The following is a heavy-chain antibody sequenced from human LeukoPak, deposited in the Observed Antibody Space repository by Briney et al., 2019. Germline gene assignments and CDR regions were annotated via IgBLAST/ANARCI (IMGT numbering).Heavy chain of an antibody. CDR2: IYDSGST. CDR1: GGSINSYY. D-gene: IGHD3-22*01. V-gene: IGHV4-59*01. J-gene: IGHJ3*02. Sequence: SETLSLTCTVSGGSINSYYWSWIRQPPGKGLGWIGYIYDSGSTNYNPSLKSRVTISVDTSNNQFSLKPSSVTAADTAVYYCACLTTADAFDIWGQGTMVTVSS. CDR3: ACLTTADAFDI.